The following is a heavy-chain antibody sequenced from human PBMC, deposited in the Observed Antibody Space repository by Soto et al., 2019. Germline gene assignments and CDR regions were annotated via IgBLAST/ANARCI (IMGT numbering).Heavy chain of an antibody. CDR1: GGSISSGDYY. J-gene: IGHJ5*02. CDR3: ARVRGRLLRFDP. V-gene: IGHV4-30-4*08. CDR2: IYYSGST. Sequence: PSETLSLTCTVSGGSISSGDYYWSWIRQHPGKGLEWIGYIYYSGSTYYNPSLKSRVTISVDTSKNQFSLKLSSVTAADTAVYYCARVRGRLLRFDPWGQGTLVTVSS. D-gene: IGHD2-15*01.